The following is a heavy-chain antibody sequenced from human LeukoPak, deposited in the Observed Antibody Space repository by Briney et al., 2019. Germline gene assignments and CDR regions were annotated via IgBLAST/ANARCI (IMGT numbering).Heavy chain of an antibody. CDR1: GGSIGSANNY. J-gene: IGHJ4*02. Sequence: SQTLSLTCAVSGGSIGSANNYWIWIRQPAGKGLEWIGRIYTSGSTNYNPSLKSRVTISIDTSKNQFSLKLTSVTAADTAVYYCARAWRFTYGRFDYWGRGTLVTVSS. D-gene: IGHD5-18*01. V-gene: IGHV4-61*02. CDR2: IYTSGST. CDR3: ARAWRFTYGRFDY.